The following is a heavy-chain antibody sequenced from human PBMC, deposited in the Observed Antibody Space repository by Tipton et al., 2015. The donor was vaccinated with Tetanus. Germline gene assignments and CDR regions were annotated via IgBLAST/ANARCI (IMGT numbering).Heavy chain of an antibody. CDR2: IIPSLDTA. J-gene: IGHJ4*02. CDR1: GGSFRNYA. D-gene: IGHD1-20*01. Sequence: QLVQSGPEVKKPGSSVTVSCKASGGSFRNYAITWVRQAPGQGLEWMGRIIPSLDTADYSSKFQGRVTVTADKSTTTAYMELSSLRSDDTAVYYCARDNWNYFNNPFFDYWGQGTLVTVSS. CDR3: ARDNWNYFNNPFFDY. V-gene: IGHV1-69*09.